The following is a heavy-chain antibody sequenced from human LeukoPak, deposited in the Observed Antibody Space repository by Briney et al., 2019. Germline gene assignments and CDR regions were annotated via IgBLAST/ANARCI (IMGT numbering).Heavy chain of an antibody. D-gene: IGHD2-15*01. V-gene: IGHV3-23*01. J-gene: IGHJ4*02. Sequence: GGSLRLSCAASGFTFSSYAMSWVRQAPGKGLEWVSAISGSGGSAYYADSVKGRFTISRDNSKNTLYLQMNSLRVDDTAVYYCAKLRSGDPVAATNYWGQGTLVTVSS. CDR3: AKLRSGDPVAATNY. CDR2: ISGSGGSA. CDR1: GFTFSSYA.